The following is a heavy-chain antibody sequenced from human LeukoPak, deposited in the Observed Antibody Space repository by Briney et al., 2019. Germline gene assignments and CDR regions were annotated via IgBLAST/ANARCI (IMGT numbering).Heavy chain of an antibody. Sequence: PSETLSLTCAVYGGSFSGYYWSWIRQPPGKGLEWIGEINHSGSTNYNPSLKSRVTISVDTSKNQFSPKLSSVTAADTAVYYCARGGKGGSSSWYGSFDYWGQGTLVTVSS. CDR1: GGSFSGYY. CDR3: ARGGKGGSSSWYGSFDY. V-gene: IGHV4-34*01. J-gene: IGHJ4*02. CDR2: INHSGST. D-gene: IGHD6-13*01.